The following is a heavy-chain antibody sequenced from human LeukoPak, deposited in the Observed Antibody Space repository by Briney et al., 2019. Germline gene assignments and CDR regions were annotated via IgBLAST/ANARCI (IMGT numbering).Heavy chain of an antibody. D-gene: IGHD2-15*01. CDR1: GFTFNTYT. J-gene: IGHJ4*02. CDR3: AKQLGYCSDGSCYFPY. CDR2: ISNNGGYT. Sequence: GGSLRLSCAASGFTFNTYTMNWVRQAPGKGLEWVSAISNNGGYTYYADSVQGRFTISRDNSKSTLCLQMNSLRAEDTAVYYCAKQLGYCSDGSCYFPYWGQGTLVTVSS. V-gene: IGHV3-23*01.